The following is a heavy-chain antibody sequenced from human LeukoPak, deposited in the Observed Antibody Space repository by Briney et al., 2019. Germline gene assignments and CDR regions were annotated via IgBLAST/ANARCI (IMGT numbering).Heavy chain of an antibody. V-gene: IGHV3-30*18. J-gene: IGHJ2*01. CDR3: AKGGLPNWYFDL. Sequence: GGSLRLSCAASGFPFSSYGMHWVRQAPGKGLEWVAAISNDDNNKFYADSVKGRFTISRDNSKNTLYLQVNSLRDEDTALYHCAKGGLPNWYFDLWGRGTLVIVSS. CDR2: ISNDDNNK. D-gene: IGHD5/OR15-5a*01. CDR1: GFPFSSYG.